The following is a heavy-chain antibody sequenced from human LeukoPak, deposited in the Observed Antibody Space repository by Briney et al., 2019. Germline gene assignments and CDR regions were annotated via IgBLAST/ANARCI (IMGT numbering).Heavy chain of an antibody. CDR3: ARQGLHYGMDV. J-gene: IGHJ6*02. CDR2: INTNTGNP. Sequence: ASVKVSCKASGYSFTTYAMNWVRQAPGQGLEWMGWINTNTGNPTYAQGFTGRFVFSLDTSVSTAFLQISSLKAEDTAVYYCARQGLHYGMDVWGQGTTVAVSS. V-gene: IGHV7-4-1*02. CDR1: GYSFTTYA.